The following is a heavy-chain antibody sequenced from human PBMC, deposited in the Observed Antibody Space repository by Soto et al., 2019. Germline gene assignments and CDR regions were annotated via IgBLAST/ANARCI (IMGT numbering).Heavy chain of an antibody. Sequence: QVQLVQSGAEVKKPGASVKVSCNTSGYTFANYAINWVRQAPGQGLEWMGRISPYNGDTNTAQKLQDRVSMTTDTSTRTAYMELRSLRSDDTAVYYCAREGTTSTFDSWGQGTLVTVSS. J-gene: IGHJ4*02. V-gene: IGHV1-18*01. CDR1: GYTFANYA. CDR2: ISPYNGDT. D-gene: IGHD1-7*01. CDR3: AREGTTSTFDS.